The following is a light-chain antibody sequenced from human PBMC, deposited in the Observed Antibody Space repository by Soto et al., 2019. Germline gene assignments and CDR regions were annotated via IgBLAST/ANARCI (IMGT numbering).Light chain of an antibody. J-gene: IGKJ1*01. CDR3: QHCPIYSGP. V-gene: IGKV1-5*01. CDR2: DAS. CDR1: DNIFTY. Sequence: IRMTQSPSTLSASVGDRVTVTCRASDNIFTYVAWYQHRAGGAPKLLIFDASTLQSGVPPRFSGGGSGTDFTLTINGLQPEDSASYYCQHCPIYSGPFGQGTYV.